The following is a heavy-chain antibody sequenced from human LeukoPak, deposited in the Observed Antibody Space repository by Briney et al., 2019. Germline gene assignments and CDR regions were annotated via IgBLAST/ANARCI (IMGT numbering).Heavy chain of an antibody. V-gene: IGHV3-30-3*01. CDR1: GFTFSSYA. D-gene: IGHD1-1*01. Sequence: QPGGSLRLSCAASGFTFSSYAMHWVRQAPGKGLEWVAVISYDGSNKYYADSVKGRFTISRDNSKNTLYLQMNSLRAEDTAVYYCARDLGGYNDYWGQGTLVTVSS. CDR2: ISYDGSNK. CDR3: ARDLGGYNDY. J-gene: IGHJ4*02.